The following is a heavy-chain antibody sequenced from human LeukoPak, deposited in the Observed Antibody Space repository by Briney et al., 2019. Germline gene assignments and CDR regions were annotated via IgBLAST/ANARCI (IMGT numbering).Heavy chain of an antibody. Sequence: GGSLRLSCAASGFTFSSYGMHWVRQAPGKGLEWVAFIRYDGSNKYYADSVKGRFTISRDNSKNTLYLQMNSLRAEDTAVYYCAKDRCYYDSSGYGLFDYWGQGTLVTVSS. CDR1: GFTFSSYG. V-gene: IGHV3-30*02. J-gene: IGHJ4*02. CDR2: IRYDGSNK. CDR3: AKDRCYYDSSGYGLFDY. D-gene: IGHD3-22*01.